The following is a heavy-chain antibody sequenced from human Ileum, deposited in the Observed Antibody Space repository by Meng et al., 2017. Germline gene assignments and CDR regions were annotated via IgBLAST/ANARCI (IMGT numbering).Heavy chain of an antibody. D-gene: IGHD5-12*01. CDR1: GFTFSIYE. CDR2: IDYSGGTK. J-gene: IGHJ6*02. Sequence: GESLKISCAASGFTFSIYEFNWVRQAPGKGLEWVSYIDYSGGTKYYAHSVMGRFTISRDNAKESMYLQMNSLRAEDTAIYYCARAASWLRGTYDHYGLAVWGQGTTVTVSS. V-gene: IGHV3-48*03. CDR3: ARAASWLRGTYDHYGLAV.